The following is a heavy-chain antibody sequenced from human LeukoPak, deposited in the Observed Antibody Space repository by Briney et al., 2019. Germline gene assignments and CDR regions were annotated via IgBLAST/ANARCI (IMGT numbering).Heavy chain of an antibody. J-gene: IGHJ5*02. CDR1: EFAFSSYS. CDR2: ISSSGDSI. D-gene: IGHD2-15*01. Sequence: GGSLRLSCAASEFAFSSYSMSWVRQAPGKGLQWASSISSSGDSISYADSVKGRFTISRDNARNSLYLQMNSLRAEDTAMYYCARSLKWYCSGGSCYSAPSTSDFNWFDPWGQGTLVTVSS. V-gene: IGHV3-21*01. CDR3: ARSLKWYCSGGSCYSAPSTSDFNWFDP.